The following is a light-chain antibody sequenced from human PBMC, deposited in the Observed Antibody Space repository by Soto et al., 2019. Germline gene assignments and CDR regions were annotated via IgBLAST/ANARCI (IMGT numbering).Light chain of an antibody. CDR1: ESVSSD. V-gene: IGKV3-15*01. CDR2: GAS. Sequence: EIVMAQSPATLSVSPGESATLSCRASESVSSDLAWYQQQPGQSPRLLIYGASTRATGIPARFSASGSGTEFTLTITSLQSEDFAVYFCLHCNNWPRWTFGQGTKVDIK. CDR3: LHCNNWPRWT. J-gene: IGKJ1*01.